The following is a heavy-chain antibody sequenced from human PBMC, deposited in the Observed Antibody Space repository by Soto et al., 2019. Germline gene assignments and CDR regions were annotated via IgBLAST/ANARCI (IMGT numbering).Heavy chain of an antibody. Sequence: SETLSLTCTVPGGSVNIGTYYWSWIRQPPGKGLEWIGYIYYSGSTYYNPSLKSRVTISVDTSKNQFSLKLSSVTAADTAVYYCAREGGIVGATTVDYWGQGTLVTVSS. CDR3: AREGGIVGATTVDY. J-gene: IGHJ4*02. V-gene: IGHV4-30-4*08. CDR2: IYYSGST. CDR1: GGSVNIGTYY. D-gene: IGHD1-26*01.